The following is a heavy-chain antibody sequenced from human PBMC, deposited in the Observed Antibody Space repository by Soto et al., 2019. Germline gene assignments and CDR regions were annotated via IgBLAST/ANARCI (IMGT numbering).Heavy chain of an antibody. D-gene: IGHD3-22*01. J-gene: IGHJ4*02. Sequence: QVQLVESGGGVVQPGRSLRLSCGASGFTFSTYGMHWVRQAPGKGLEWVAVIAYDGSNKYYADSVKRRFTISRDNSKNTLYLQMNSLRAEDTAVYYCAKDRGYYDSSGYATAPTFDYWGQGTLVTVSS. CDR1: GFTFSTYG. CDR2: IAYDGSNK. CDR3: AKDRGYYDSSGYATAPTFDY. V-gene: IGHV3-30*18.